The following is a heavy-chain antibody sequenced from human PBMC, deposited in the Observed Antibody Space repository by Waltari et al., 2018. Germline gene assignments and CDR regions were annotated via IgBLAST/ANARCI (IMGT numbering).Heavy chain of an antibody. CDR2: INHSGNT. J-gene: IGHJ4*02. CDR3: ARVVRDGYNIFDY. Sequence: QVQLQQWGAGLLKPSETLSLTCAVYGGSFSGYYWSWIRQPPGKGLEWIGEINHSGNTNYNPSLRSRVTISVDTSKNQFSLKLSSVTAADTAVYYCARVVRDGYNIFDYWGQGTLVTVSS. D-gene: IGHD5-12*01. V-gene: IGHV4-34*01. CDR1: GGSFSGYY.